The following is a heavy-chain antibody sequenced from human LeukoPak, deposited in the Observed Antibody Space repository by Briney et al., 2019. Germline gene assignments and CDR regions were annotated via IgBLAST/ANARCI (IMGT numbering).Heavy chain of an antibody. D-gene: IGHD3-22*01. V-gene: IGHV1-2*02. Sequence: ASVKVSCKASGYTFTGYYMHWVRQAPGQGLEWMGWINPNSGGTNYAQKFQGRVTMTRDTSISTAYMKLSRLRSDDTAVYYCARGRSYYDSSGYYGGPTYWGQGTLVTVSS. J-gene: IGHJ4*02. CDR2: INPNSGGT. CDR3: ARGRSYYDSSGYYGGPTY. CDR1: GYTFTGYY.